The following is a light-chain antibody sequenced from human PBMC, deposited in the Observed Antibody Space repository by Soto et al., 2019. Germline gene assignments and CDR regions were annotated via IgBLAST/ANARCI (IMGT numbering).Light chain of an antibody. V-gene: IGLV2-14*03. CDR3: RSYTRNDTNV. J-gene: IGLJ1*01. Sequence: QSALTQPASVYGSPGQSITISCTGTSSDVGAYNYVSWYQQEPGKAPKLMIHDVSNRPSGVSNRFSGSKSGNTASLTISGLQAEDESDYYSRSYTRNDTNVFGTGTKLTVL. CDR1: SSDVGAYNY. CDR2: DVS.